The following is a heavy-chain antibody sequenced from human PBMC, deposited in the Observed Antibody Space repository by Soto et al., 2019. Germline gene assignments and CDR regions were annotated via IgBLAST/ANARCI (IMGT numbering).Heavy chain of an antibody. CDR3: ARLHSMVRGVIAPKNSDYYYYGMDV. J-gene: IGHJ6*02. V-gene: IGHV5-10-1*01. CDR2: IDPSDSYT. CDR1: GYNFTSYW. Sequence: GESLKISCKGSGYNFTSYWISWVRQMPGKGLEWMGRIDPSDSYTNYSPSFQGHVTISADKSISTAYLQWSSLKASDTATYYCARLHSMVRGVIAPKNSDYYYYGMDVWGQGTTVTVSS. D-gene: IGHD3-10*01.